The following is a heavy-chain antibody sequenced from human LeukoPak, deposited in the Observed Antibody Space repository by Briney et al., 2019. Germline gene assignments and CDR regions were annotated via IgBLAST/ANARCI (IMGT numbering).Heavy chain of an antibody. D-gene: IGHD3-10*01. V-gene: IGHV1-58*02. CDR3: AADRDYYGSGGDAFDL. CDR2: IVVGSGNT. Sequence: SVKVSCKASGFTFTSSATQWVRQARGQRLEWIGWIVVGSGNTNYPQKFQERVTITRDMSTTTAYMELSSLRSEDTAMYYCAADRDYYGSGGDAFDLWGQETMVTVSS. J-gene: IGHJ3*01. CDR1: GFTFTSSA.